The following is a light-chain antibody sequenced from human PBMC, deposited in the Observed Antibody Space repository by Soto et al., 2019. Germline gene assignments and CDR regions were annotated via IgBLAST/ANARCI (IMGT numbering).Light chain of an antibody. CDR1: QSISGY. CDR3: QHYGHQRWT. J-gene: IGKJ1*01. CDR2: SVF. V-gene: IGKV3-11*01. Sequence: EIVLTQSPATLSFSPGERSTLSCMAIQSISGYLRWYQHKPGQPPRLLIYSVFTRANGTPERFSGSGSGTDFTLTISRLEPEDSEIYYCQHYGHQRWTFGPGTKVDIK.